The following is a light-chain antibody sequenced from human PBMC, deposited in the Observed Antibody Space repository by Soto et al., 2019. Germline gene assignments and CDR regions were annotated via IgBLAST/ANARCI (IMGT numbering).Light chain of an antibody. J-gene: IGLJ2*01. V-gene: IGLV3-21*01. CDR3: QVWDSGSAHVL. CDR1: NIGSKG. Sequence: SYGLTQPPSVSVAPGETARFSCGGNNIGSKGVHWYQQKPGQAPVLVIYSDTDLPPVIPERFSGSNSANMATLTISRVEAGDEADYYCQVWDSGSAHVLFGGGTKLTVL. CDR2: SDT.